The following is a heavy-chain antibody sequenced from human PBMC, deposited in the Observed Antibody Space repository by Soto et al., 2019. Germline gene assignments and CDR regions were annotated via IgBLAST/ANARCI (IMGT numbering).Heavy chain of an antibody. V-gene: IGHV3-23*01. CDR2: ISGSGGST. J-gene: IGHJ3*02. CDR3: AKDVSGNYDYVWGSYNYAFDI. D-gene: IGHD3-16*01. CDR1: GFTFSSYA. Sequence: PGGSLRLSCAASGFTFSSYAMSWVRQAPGKGLEWVSAISGSGGSTYYADSAKGRFTISRDNSKNTLYLQMNSLRAEDTAVYYCAKDVSGNYDYVWGSYNYAFDIWGQGTMVTVSS.